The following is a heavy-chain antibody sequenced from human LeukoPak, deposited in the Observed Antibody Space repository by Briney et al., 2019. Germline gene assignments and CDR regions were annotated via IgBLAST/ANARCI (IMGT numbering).Heavy chain of an antibody. CDR3: AELGITMIGGV. CDR1: GFTFSSYW. CDR2: INSDGSST. V-gene: IGHV3-74*01. Sequence: GGSLRLSCAASGFTFSSYWMHWVRQAPGKGLVWVSRINSDGSSTSYADSVKGRSTISRDNAKNSLYLQMNSLRAEDTAVYYCAELGITMIGGVWGKGTTVTISS. J-gene: IGHJ6*04. D-gene: IGHD3-10*02.